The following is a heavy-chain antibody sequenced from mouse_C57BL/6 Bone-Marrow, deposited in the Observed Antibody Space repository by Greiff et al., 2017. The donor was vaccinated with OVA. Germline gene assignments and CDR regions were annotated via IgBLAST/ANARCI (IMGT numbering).Heavy chain of an antibody. J-gene: IGHJ2*01. Sequence: QVQLQQPGAELVKPGASVKMSCKASGYTFTSYWITWVKQRPGQGLEWIGDIYPGSGSTNYNEKFKSKATLTVDTSSSTAYMQLSSLTSEDSAVYYCARWIYYYGSGDYFDYWGQGTTLTVSS. CDR1: GYTFTSYW. V-gene: IGHV1-55*01. CDR2: IYPGSGST. D-gene: IGHD1-1*01. CDR3: ARWIYYYGSGDYFDY.